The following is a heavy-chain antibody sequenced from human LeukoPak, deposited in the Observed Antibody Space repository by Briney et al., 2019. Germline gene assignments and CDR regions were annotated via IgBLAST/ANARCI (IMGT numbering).Heavy chain of an antibody. CDR1: GGSISNYD. Sequence: SETLSLTCTVSGGSISNYDWSWVRQPPGKGLEWIGHISYSGSTNYNPSLMSRVTISVDTSKNQFSLKLSSVTAADTAVYYCARVGRGDYTWGSYSFDYWGQGTLVTVSS. J-gene: IGHJ4*02. CDR3: ARVGRGDYTWGSYSFDY. V-gene: IGHV4-59*01. CDR2: ISYSGST. D-gene: IGHD3-16*01.